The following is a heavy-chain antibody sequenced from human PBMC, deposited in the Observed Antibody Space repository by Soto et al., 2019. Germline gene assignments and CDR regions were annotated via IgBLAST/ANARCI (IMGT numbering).Heavy chain of an antibody. CDR1: GYSFTSYW. Sequence: HGESLKISCKGSGYSFTSYWIGWVRQMPGKGLEWMGIIYPGDFDTRYSPSFQGQVTISADKSISTAYLQWSSLKASDTAMYYCARIGGYSYGWVGGMDVWGQGTTVTVSS. CDR2: IYPGDFDT. J-gene: IGHJ6*02. V-gene: IGHV5-51*01. CDR3: ARIGGYSYGWVGGMDV. D-gene: IGHD5-18*01.